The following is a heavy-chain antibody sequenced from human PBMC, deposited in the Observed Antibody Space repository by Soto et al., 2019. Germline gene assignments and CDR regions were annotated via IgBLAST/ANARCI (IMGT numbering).Heavy chain of an antibody. CDR2: IIPIFGTA. Sequence: ASVKVSCKASGGTFSSYAISWVRQAPGQGLEWMGGIIPIFGTANYAQKFQGRVTITADESTSTAYMELSSLRSEDTAVYYCARGGDYYGSGSSGAYYYGMHLWVQGTRVTVSS. CDR1: GGTFSSYA. J-gene: IGHJ6*02. CDR3: ARGGDYYGSGSSGAYYYGMHL. V-gene: IGHV1-69*13. D-gene: IGHD3-10*01.